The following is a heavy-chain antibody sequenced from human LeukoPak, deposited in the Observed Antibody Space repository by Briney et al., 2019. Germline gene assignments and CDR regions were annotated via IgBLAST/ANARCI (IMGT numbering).Heavy chain of an antibody. CDR2: ISYDGSNK. CDR1: GFTFSSYA. V-gene: IGHV3-30*04. CDR3: AGCSGGSCYSRGKYGVDV. D-gene: IGHD2-15*01. J-gene: IGHJ6*02. Sequence: PGRSLRLSCAASGFTFSSYAMHWVRQAPGKGLEWVAVISYDGSNKYYADSVKGRFTISRDNSKNTLYLQMNSLRADDTAVYYCAGCSGGSCYSRGKYGVDVWGQGTTVIVSS.